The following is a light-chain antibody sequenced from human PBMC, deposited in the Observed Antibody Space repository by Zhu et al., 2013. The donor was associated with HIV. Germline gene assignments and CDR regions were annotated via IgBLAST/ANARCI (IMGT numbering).Light chain of an antibody. CDR2: AAS. J-gene: IGKJ1*01. Sequence: DIQMTQSPPSLSASVGDRVTITCRTSQSISTYLNWFQQSPGKAPKLLIYAASVLQSGVPSRFSGSGSGTDFTLTITSLQPEDFATYYCHQSYRTPQTFGQGTKVEIK. CDR1: QSISTY. CDR3: HQSYRTPQT. V-gene: IGKV1-39*01.